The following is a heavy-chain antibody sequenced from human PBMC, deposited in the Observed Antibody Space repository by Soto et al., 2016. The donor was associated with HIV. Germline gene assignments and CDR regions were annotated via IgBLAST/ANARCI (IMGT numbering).Heavy chain of an antibody. CDR1: GYTFTGYY. CDR2: INPNSGGT. CDR3: ARTYDSSSYNRRFYFDY. Sequence: QVQLVQSGAEVKKPGASVKVSCKASGYTFTGYYTHWVRQAPGQGLEWMGWINPNSGGTKYAQKFQGRVTMSRDMSISTAYMELSRLRSDDTALYYCARTYDSSSYNRRFYFDYWGQGTLVTVSS. D-gene: IGHD3-22*01. J-gene: IGHJ4*02. V-gene: IGHV1-2*02.